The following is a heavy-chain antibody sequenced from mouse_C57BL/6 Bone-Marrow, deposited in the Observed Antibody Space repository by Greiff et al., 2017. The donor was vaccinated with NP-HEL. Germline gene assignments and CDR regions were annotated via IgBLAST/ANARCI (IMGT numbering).Heavy chain of an antibody. Sequence: EVQLQQSGPELVKPGASVKIPCTASGYTFTDYNMDWVKQSHGKSLEWIGDINPNNGGTIYNQKFKGKATLTVDKSSSTAYMELRSLTSEDTAVYYCARQTLLSYSNYYFDYWGQGTTLTVSS. CDR1: GYTFTDYN. J-gene: IGHJ2*01. CDR3: ARQTLLSYSNYYFDY. D-gene: IGHD2-5*01. V-gene: IGHV1-18*01. CDR2: INPNNGGT.